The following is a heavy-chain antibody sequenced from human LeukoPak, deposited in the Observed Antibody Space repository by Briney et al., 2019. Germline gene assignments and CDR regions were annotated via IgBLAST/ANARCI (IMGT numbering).Heavy chain of an antibody. J-gene: IGHJ4*02. CDR1: GFTFSSYS. CDR3: ARDCSSTSCYLDY. D-gene: IGHD2-2*01. CDR2: ISSSSSYI. Sequence: GGSLRLSCAASGFTFSSYSMNWVRQAPGKGLEWVSSISSSSSYIYYADSVKGRFTISRDNTKNSLYLQMNSLRAEDTAVYYCARDCSSTSCYLDYWGQGTLVTVSS. V-gene: IGHV3-21*01.